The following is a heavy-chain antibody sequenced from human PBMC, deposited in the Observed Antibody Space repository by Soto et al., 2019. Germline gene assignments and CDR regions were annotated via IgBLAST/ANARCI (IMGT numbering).Heavy chain of an antibody. CDR2: ISSSSSYI. J-gene: IGHJ4*02. CDR3: AAYYDFWSGIRPVDY. V-gene: IGHV3-21*01. D-gene: IGHD3-3*01. Sequence: GSLRLSGAASGLTFISYSMYWVRQAQGKGLEWVSSISSSSSYIYYADSVKGRFTISRDNAKNTLYLQMNSLRAEDTAVYYCAAYYDFWSGIRPVDYWGQGTLVTVSS. CDR1: GLTFISYS.